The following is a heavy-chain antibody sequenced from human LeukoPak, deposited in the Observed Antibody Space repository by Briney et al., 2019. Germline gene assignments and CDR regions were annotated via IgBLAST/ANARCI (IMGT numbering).Heavy chain of an antibody. Sequence: PSETLSLTCAVYGGSFSGYYWSWIRQPPGKGLEWIREINHSGSTNYNPSLKSRVTISVDTSKNQFSLKLSSVTAADTAVYYCARDLFKDTAMGAWGQGTLVTVSS. CDR3: ARDLFKDTAMGA. CDR1: GGSFSGYY. CDR2: INHSGST. V-gene: IGHV4-34*01. D-gene: IGHD5-18*01. J-gene: IGHJ5*02.